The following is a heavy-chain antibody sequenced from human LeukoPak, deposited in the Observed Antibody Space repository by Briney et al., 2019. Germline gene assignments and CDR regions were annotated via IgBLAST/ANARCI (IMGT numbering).Heavy chain of an antibody. CDR2: NKSITDGGTT. V-gene: IGHV3-15*01. D-gene: IGHD3-22*01. J-gene: IGHJ3*02. CDR1: GFTFSNAW. Sequence: GASLRLSCAASGFTFSNAWMSWVRQAPGKGLEWVGRNKSITDGGTTDYAAPVKGRFTISRDDSKNTLYLQMNSLKTEDTAVYYCTTDLYYDSSGYYYGGFNSFDIWGQGTMVTVSS. CDR3: TTDLYYDSSGYYYGGFNSFDI.